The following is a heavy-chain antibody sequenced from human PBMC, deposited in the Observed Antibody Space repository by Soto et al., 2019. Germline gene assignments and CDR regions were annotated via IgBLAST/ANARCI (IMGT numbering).Heavy chain of an antibody. CDR2: IYWDDEK. D-gene: IGHD1-26*01. CDR1: GFSISTNGVG. Sequence: QITLMESGPPLVKPTQTLTLTCTLSGFSISTNGVGVGWIRQPPGKALEWLALIYWDDEKRYSPSLKSRLTTTKDTSKNQVVLTMTNLDPVDTATYYCARRRRYATSQYYFDYWGQGTLVTVSS. J-gene: IGHJ4*02. V-gene: IGHV2-5*02. CDR3: ARRRRYATSQYYFDY.